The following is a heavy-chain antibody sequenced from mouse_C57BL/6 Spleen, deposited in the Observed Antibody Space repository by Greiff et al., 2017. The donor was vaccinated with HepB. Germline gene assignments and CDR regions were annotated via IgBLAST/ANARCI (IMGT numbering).Heavy chain of an antibody. J-gene: IGHJ1*03. V-gene: IGHV1-53*01. CDR3: ARGAPAFSNWYFDV. CDR2: INPSNGGT. Sequence: QVQLQQPGTELVKPGASVKLSCKASGYTFTSYWMHWVKQRPGQGLEWIGNINPSNGGTNYNEKFKSKATLTVDKSSSTAYMQLSSLTSEDSAVYYGARGAPAFSNWYFDVWGTGTTVTVSS. CDR1: GYTFTSYW.